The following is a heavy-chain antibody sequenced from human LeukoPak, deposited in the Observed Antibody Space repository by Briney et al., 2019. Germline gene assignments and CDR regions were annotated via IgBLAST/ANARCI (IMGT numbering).Heavy chain of an antibody. D-gene: IGHD1-1*01. J-gene: IGHJ6*03. Sequence: PGGSLRLSCAVSGFTVSSNYMGWVRQTPGKGLEWVSVFYVSGATYYAESVKGRFTISRDTYENTLLLQMNTLGVEDTAVYYCARLEKNSYYYMDVWGKGTTVTVSS. CDR2: FYVSGAT. V-gene: IGHV3-53*01. CDR3: ARLEKNSYYYMDV. CDR1: GFTVSSNY.